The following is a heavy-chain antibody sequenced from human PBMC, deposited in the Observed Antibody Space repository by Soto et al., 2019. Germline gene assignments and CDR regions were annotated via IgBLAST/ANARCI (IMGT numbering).Heavy chain of an antibody. CDR3: ARDYLRRTRSDAFDI. CDR1: GYTFTSYY. Sequence: ASVKVSCKASGYTFTSYYMHWVRQAPGQGLEWMGIINPSGGSTSYAQKFQGRVTMTRDTSTSTVYMELSSLRSEDTAVYYCARDYLRRTRSDAFDIWGQGTMVTVSS. V-gene: IGHV1-46*03. CDR2: INPSGGST. J-gene: IGHJ3*02.